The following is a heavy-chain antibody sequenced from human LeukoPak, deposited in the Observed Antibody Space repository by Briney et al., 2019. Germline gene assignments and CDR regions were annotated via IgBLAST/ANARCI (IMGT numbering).Heavy chain of an antibody. V-gene: IGHV4-59*01. J-gene: IGHJ4*02. CDR1: GGSISSDY. CDR2: IYYSAST. CDR3: ARGHLTGTYKIDY. D-gene: IGHD1-20*01. Sequence: SEPMTLTCTVSGGSISSDYWSWSRQPPGKGLEYIGYIYYSASTNYNPSLKSRVTISVDTSKNQFSLKLSSVTAADTAVYYCARGHLTGTYKIDYWGQ.